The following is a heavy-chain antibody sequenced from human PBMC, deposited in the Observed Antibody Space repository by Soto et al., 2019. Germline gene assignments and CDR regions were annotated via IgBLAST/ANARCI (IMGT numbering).Heavy chain of an antibody. V-gene: IGHV1-2*02. J-gene: IGHJ4*02. Sequence: ASVKVSFKASGYTFTGHYMHWVRQAPGQGLEWMGWINPNSGGTNYAQKFQGRVTMTRDTSISTAYMELSRLRSDDTAVYYCARAMVRGVITRSFDYWGQGTLVTVSS. D-gene: IGHD3-10*01. CDR1: GYTFTGHY. CDR2: INPNSGGT. CDR3: ARAMVRGVITRSFDY.